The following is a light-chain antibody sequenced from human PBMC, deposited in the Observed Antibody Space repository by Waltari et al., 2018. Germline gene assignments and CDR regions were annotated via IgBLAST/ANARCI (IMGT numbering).Light chain of an antibody. Sequence: DIQMTQSPSTLSASVGDRVTITCRASQSISSWLAWYQQKPGKAPNLLIYDASSLESGVPSRFSGSGSGTEFTLTISNLQPEDFATYYCQHYNGYPLTFGGGTRVEIK. V-gene: IGKV1-5*01. J-gene: IGKJ4*01. CDR1: QSISSW. CDR3: QHYNGYPLT. CDR2: DAS.